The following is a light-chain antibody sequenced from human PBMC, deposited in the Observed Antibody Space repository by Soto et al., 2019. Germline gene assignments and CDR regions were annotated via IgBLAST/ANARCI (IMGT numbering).Light chain of an antibody. CDR2: LGS. CDR3: MQALQSLLT. Sequence: DIVMTQSPLSLSVTPGEPASISCRSSQTLLQSNGYNYLDWYMQKPGQSPQLLIYLGSNRSSGVPDRFSGSGSGTDFTLKISRVEAEDVGVYYCMQALQSLLTFGGGTKVEIK. V-gene: IGKV2-28*01. CDR1: QTLLQSNGYNY. J-gene: IGKJ4*01.